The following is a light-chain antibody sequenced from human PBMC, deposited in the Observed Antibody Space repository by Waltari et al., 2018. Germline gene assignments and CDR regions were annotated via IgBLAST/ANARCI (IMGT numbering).Light chain of an antibody. CDR1: QSVSSN. Sequence: EKVMTQSPATLSVSPGEVVTLTCRASQSVSSNVACYQHRPGQAPRLLIFDASTRASGIPARFSGSWSGTEFTLTISGLQSEDCALYYCQQYNDWYSFGQGTKLEIK. CDR3: QQYNDWYS. CDR2: DAS. V-gene: IGKV3-15*01. J-gene: IGKJ2*03.